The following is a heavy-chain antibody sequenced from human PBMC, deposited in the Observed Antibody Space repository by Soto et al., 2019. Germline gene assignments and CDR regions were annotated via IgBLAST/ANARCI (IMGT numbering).Heavy chain of an antibody. Sequence: GGSLRLSCAGSGFPFSDYAMTWVRQAPGKGLEWLSYIDFDSSPIRYADSVMGRFTVSRDNAKDSLYLQMNSLRAEDTAVYYCASPPTYYYDSSGYYYFDYWGQGTLVTVSS. J-gene: IGHJ4*02. CDR3: ASPPTYYYDSSGYYYFDY. V-gene: IGHV3-11*03. D-gene: IGHD3-22*01. CDR2: IDFDSSPI. CDR1: GFPFSDYA.